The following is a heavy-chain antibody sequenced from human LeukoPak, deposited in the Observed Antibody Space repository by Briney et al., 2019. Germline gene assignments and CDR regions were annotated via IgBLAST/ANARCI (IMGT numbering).Heavy chain of an antibody. CDR2: ISYDGSNK. CDR3: ARRMGPSIAATDLDY. Sequence: GGSLRLSCAASGSTFSSYGMNWVRQAPGKGLEWVAVISYDGSNKYYADSVKGRFTISRDNSKNTLYLQMNSLRAEDTAVYYCARRMGPSIAATDLDYWGQGTLVTVSS. D-gene: IGHD6-13*01. V-gene: IGHV3-30*03. J-gene: IGHJ4*02. CDR1: GSTFSSYG.